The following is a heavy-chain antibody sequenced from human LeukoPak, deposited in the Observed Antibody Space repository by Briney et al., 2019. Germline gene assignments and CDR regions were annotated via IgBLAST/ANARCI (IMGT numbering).Heavy chain of an antibody. CDR1: GYTFTGYY. Sequence: ASVKVSCKASGYTFTGYYMHWVRQAPGQGLEWMGWINPNSGGTNYAQKFQGRVTMTRDTSISTAYMELSRLRSDDTAVYYCARDGSYYYGSGSFFDYWGQGTLVTVSS. V-gene: IGHV1-2*02. J-gene: IGHJ4*02. D-gene: IGHD3-10*01. CDR2: INPNSGGT. CDR3: ARDGSYYYGSGSFFDY.